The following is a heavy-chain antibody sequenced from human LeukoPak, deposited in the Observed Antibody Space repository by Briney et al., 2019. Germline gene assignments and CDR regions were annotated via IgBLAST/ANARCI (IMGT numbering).Heavy chain of an antibody. CDR1: GFTFSGSA. CDR3: AKEDKSPFDQ. J-gene: IGHJ4*02. CDR2: IRNDGNRE. Sequence: PGGSLRLSCAASGFTFSGSAMHWVRQAPGKGLEWVAFIRNDGNREHYGDSVKGRFTISRDNSENTLNLQMNSLRAEDTAVYYCAKEDKSPFDQWGQGTRVTVSS. V-gene: IGHV3-30*02.